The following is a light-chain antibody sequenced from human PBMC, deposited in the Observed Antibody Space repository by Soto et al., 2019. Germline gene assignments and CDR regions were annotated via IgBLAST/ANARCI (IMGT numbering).Light chain of an antibody. V-gene: IGKV3-20*01. CDR3: QQYVGSPST. Sequence: EIVLTQSPGTLSLSPGERATHSCRASQSVGNNYLAWYQQKPGQGPRLLIYDASSRATGIPDRFSGSASGTDFTLTISRLEPEDFAVYYCQQYVGSPSTFGQGTKVDIK. CDR1: QSVGNNY. CDR2: DAS. J-gene: IGKJ1*01.